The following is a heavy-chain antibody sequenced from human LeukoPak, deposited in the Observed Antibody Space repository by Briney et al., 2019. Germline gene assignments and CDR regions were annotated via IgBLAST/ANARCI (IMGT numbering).Heavy chain of an antibody. Sequence: GGSLRLSCAASGFTFSSHGMNWVRQAPGKGLEWVSGISPNGVIRYYADSVKGRFTISRDNSKGTVYLQMNSLRPEDTAVYYCAKDDAWLQYGNWGRGTLVTVSS. CDR3: AKDDAWLQYGN. D-gene: IGHD5-24*01. CDR2: ISPNGVIR. J-gene: IGHJ4*02. CDR1: GFTFSSHG. V-gene: IGHV3-23*01.